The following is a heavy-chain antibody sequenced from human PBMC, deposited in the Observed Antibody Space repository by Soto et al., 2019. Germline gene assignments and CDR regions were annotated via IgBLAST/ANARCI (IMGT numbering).Heavy chain of an antibody. CDR2: INNDGSST. Sequence: EVQLVESGGGLVQPGGSLILSCAASGFTFRSYWMHWVRQAPGQGLVWVSRINNDGSSTSYADSVKGRFTISRDNAKSTLYREMSSLRAEDTAVYYGARDPRLIGETDYGRDVWGQGTTVTVSS. D-gene: IGHD2-21*01. V-gene: IGHV3-74*01. CDR3: ARDPRLIGETDYGRDV. J-gene: IGHJ6*02. CDR1: GFTFRSYW.